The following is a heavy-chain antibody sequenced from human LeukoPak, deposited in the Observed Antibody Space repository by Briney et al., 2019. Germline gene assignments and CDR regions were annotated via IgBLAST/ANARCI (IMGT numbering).Heavy chain of an antibody. J-gene: IGHJ4*02. CDR3: ARLRRNSDRSGFYYYYDN. CDR1: GFTFSSYS. D-gene: IGHD3-22*01. V-gene: IGHV3-21*01. Sequence: GGSLRLSCAASGFTFSSYSFNWVRQAPGKGLEWASSINTVSSYIYYADSVRGRFTISRDNAENSLWLQMSSLRAEDSAVYYCARLRRNSDRSGFYYYYDNWGQGTLVTVSS. CDR2: INTVSSYI.